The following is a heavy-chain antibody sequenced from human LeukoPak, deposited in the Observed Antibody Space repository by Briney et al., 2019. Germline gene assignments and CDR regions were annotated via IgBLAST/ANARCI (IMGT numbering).Heavy chain of an antibody. CDR1: GYTFTACY. Sequence: ASVKVSCKASGYTFTACYMHWVRQAPGQGLEWMGVIDPSGGSTSYAQRFQDRVTMTSDTSTSTVYMELSSLRSEDTAVYYCARGDGDSDSNGVLMGWFDPWGQGTLVTVSS. CDR3: ARGDGDSDSNGVLMGWFDP. D-gene: IGHD3-22*01. J-gene: IGHJ5*02. V-gene: IGHV1-46*01. CDR2: IDPSGGST.